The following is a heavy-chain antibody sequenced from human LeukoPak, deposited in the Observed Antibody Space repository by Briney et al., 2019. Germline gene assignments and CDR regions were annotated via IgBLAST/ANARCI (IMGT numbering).Heavy chain of an antibody. CDR3: ARGAPYSSGYYRDY. V-gene: IGHV3-66*01. Sequence: GGSLRLSCAASGFTVSSNYMSWVRQAPGKGLEWVSVIYSGGSTYYADSVKGGFTISRDNSKNTLYLQMNSLRAEDTAVYYCARGAPYSSGYYRDYWGQGTLVTVSS. CDR2: IYSGGST. CDR1: GFTVSSNY. J-gene: IGHJ4*02. D-gene: IGHD3-22*01.